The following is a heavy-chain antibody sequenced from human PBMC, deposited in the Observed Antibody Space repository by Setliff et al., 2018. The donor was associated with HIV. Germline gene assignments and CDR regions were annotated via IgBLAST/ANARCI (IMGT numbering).Heavy chain of an antibody. D-gene: IGHD6-6*01. Sequence: SETLSLTCTVSGGSISSGKFYWSWIRQSAGQGLEWIGHMHTSGSTDYNPSLKSRVTISLDTSKNQFSLKLSSVTAADTAVYYCARAVQLGYFDYWGQGTLVTVSS. J-gene: IGHJ4*02. CDR3: ARAVQLGYFDY. V-gene: IGHV4-61*09. CDR1: GGSISSGKFY. CDR2: MHTSGST.